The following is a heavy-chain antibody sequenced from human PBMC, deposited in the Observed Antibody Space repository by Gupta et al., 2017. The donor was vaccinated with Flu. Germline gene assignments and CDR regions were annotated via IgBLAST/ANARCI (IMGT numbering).Heavy chain of an antibody. CDR3: ARHRAEYSSSWGPNYFDY. Sequence: SETLSLTCTVSGGSISSSSYYWGWIRQPPGKGLEWIGSIYYSGSTYYNPSLKSRVTISVDTSKNQFSLKLSSVTAADTAVYYCARHRAEYSSSWGPNYFDYWGQGTLVTVSS. CDR1: GGSISSSSYY. J-gene: IGHJ4*02. CDR2: IYYSGST. D-gene: IGHD6-6*01. V-gene: IGHV4-39*01.